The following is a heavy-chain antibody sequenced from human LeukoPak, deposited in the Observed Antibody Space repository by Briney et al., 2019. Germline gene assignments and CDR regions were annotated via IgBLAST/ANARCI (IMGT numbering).Heavy chain of an antibody. D-gene: IGHD3-22*01. J-gene: IGHJ4*02. V-gene: IGHV1-46*01. CDR2: INPSGGST. CDR1: GYTFTSYY. CDR3: AKEKKYYYDGSGYPGYDY. Sequence: ASVKVSCKASGYTFTSYYMHWVRQAPGQGLEWMGIINPSGGSTSYAQKFQGRVTMTRDTSTSTVYMELSSLRSEDTAVYYCAKEKKYYYDGSGYPGYDYWGQGTLVTVSS.